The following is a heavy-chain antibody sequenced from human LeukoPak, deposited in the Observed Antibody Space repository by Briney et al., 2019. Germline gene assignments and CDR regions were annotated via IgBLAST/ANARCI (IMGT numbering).Heavy chain of an antibody. V-gene: IGHV4-59*01. D-gene: IGHD6-13*01. J-gene: IGHJ3*02. CDR2: IYYSGST. CDR3: AGYSSSWTGNAFDI. CDR1: GGSISSYY. Sequence: SETLSLTCTVSGGSISSYYWSWIRQPPGKGLEWIGYIYYSGSTNYNPSLKSRVTISVDTSKNQFSPKLSSVTAADTAVYYCAGYSSSWTGNAFDIWGQGTMVTVSS.